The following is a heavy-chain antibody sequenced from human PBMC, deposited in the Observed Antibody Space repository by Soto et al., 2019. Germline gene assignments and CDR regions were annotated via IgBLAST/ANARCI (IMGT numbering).Heavy chain of an antibody. V-gene: IGHV5-51*01. CDR1: GYTFSNFW. CDR3: ARSPRSSPYFDF. J-gene: IGHJ4*02. Sequence: GESLKLSCQCSGYTFSNFWIGWVRQLPGQGLEWMGIIYPGDHETRYSPSFLGKVTISAETSINTAYLQWSSLEASDSAFYFCARSPRSSPYFDFWGQGALVTSPQ. D-gene: IGHD6-13*01. CDR2: IYPGDHET.